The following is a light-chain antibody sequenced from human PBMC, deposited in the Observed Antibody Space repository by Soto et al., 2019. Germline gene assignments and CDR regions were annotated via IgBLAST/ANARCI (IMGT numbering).Light chain of an antibody. Sequence: ENVLTQSAGTLSFSPGERATISCRASHSVVINYLAWYQQKPGQAPRLLIYGASSRATGIPDRFSGGGSGTDFTLTISRLEPEDFAVYYCQQYGSSPWTFGQGTKVDI. CDR2: GAS. CDR1: HSVVINY. CDR3: QQYGSSPWT. J-gene: IGKJ1*01. V-gene: IGKV3-20*01.